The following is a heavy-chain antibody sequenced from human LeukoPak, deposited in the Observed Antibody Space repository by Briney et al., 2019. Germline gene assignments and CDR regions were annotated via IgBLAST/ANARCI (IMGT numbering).Heavy chain of an antibody. CDR1: RFTLITYA. V-gene: IGHV3-23*01. J-gene: IGHJ5*02. Sequence: GGSLTLTCAPSRFTLITYARSPVRQAPGKGLEWVSGISGSGGGTGYADSVKGRFTTSRDNSKNTLYLQMNSLRAEDTAAYYCAKEGSSDSWYSPGSWGQGALGTVSS. CDR2: ISGSGGGT. CDR3: AKEGSSDSWYSPGS. D-gene: IGHD6-13*01.